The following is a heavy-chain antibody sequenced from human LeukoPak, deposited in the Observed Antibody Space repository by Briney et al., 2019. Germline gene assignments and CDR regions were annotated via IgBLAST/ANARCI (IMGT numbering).Heavy chain of an antibody. CDR2: ITSTGSYT. V-gene: IGHV3-21*01. CDR3: ARDPYSGSYGDSYYYYMDV. Sequence: GGSLRLSCAASGFTFSNYVMGWVRQAPGKGLEWVSSITSTGSYTFYADSVKGRFTISRDNAKNSLYLQMNSLRAEDTAIYYCARDPYSGSYGDSYYYYMDVWGKGTTVIVSS. D-gene: IGHD1-26*01. J-gene: IGHJ6*03. CDR1: GFTFSNYV.